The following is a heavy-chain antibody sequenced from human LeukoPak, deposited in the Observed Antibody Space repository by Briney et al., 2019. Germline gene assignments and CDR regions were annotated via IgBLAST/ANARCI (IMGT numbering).Heavy chain of an antibody. D-gene: IGHD4-11*01. J-gene: IGHJ4*02. CDR2: ISAYNGNT. CDR1: GYTFTSYG. V-gene: IGHV1-18*01. Sequence: GASVKVSCKASGYTFTSYGISWVRQAPGQGLEWMGWISAYNGNTNYAQKLQGRVTMTTDTSTSTAYMELRSLRADDTAVYYCASPPTVTTFDSWGQGTLVTVSS. CDR3: ASPPTVTTFDS.